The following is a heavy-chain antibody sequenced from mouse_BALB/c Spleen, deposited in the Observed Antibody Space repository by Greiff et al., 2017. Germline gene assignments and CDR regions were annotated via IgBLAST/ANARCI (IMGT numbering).Heavy chain of an antibody. J-gene: IGHJ4*01. D-gene: IGHD2-14*01. CDR3: TGYDGEAYAMDY. Sequence: VQLQQPGAELVRPGASVKLSCKASGYTFTSYWINWVKQRPGQGLEWIGNIYPSDSYTNYNQKFKDKATLTVDKSSSTAYMQLSSPTSEDSAVYYCTGYDGEAYAMDYWGQGTSVTVSS. CDR1: GYTFTSYW. V-gene: IGHV1-69*02. CDR2: IYPSDSYT.